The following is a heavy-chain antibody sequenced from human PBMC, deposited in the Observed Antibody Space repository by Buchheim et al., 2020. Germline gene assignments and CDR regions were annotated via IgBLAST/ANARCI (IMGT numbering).Heavy chain of an antibody. CDR3: ARIPYYYYCGMDV. Sequence: QVQLQESGPGLVKPSGTLSLTCDVSGGSISSNYWWSWVRQPPGMGLEWIGEIYHSGSTNYNSPLKSRVTISVDKSKNQFSLKLTSVTAADTAVYYCARIPYYYYCGMDVWGKGTT. D-gene: IGHD2-21*01. J-gene: IGHJ6*04. CDR2: IYHSGST. CDR1: GGSISSNYW. V-gene: IGHV4-4*02.